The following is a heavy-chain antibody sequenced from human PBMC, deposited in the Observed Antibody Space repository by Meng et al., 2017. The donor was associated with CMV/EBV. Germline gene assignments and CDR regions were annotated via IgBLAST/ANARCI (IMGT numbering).Heavy chain of an antibody. CDR2: ISYDGSNK. J-gene: IGHJ5*02. CDR3: ARGYSAYDYRGANWFDP. CDR1: FTFRSYA. V-gene: IGHV3-30*04. Sequence: FTFRSYAMNWVRQAPGKGLEWVTIISYDGSNKYYADSVKGRFTSSRDNSNNTLYLQMNSLRAEDTAVYYCARGYSAYDYRGANWFDPWGQGTPVTVSS. D-gene: IGHD5-12*01.